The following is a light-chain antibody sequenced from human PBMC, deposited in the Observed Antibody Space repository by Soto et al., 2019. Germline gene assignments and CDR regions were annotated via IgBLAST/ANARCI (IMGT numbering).Light chain of an antibody. V-gene: IGLV2-14*01. CDR1: SSDVGGYNY. J-gene: IGLJ2*01. Sequence: QSVLTQPASVSGSPGQSITIFCTGTSSDVGGYNYVSWYQQHPGKAPKLMIYEVSNRPSGVSNRFSGSKSGNTASLTISGLQAEDEADYYCFSYRSSSTLVFGGGTKLTVL. CDR2: EVS. CDR3: FSYRSSSTLV.